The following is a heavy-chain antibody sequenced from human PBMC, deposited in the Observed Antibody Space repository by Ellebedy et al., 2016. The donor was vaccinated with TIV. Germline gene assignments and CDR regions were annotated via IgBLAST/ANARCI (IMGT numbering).Heavy chain of an antibody. V-gene: IGHV1-8*01. Sequence: AASVKVSCKASGYSFTNYDINWVRHATGQGLEWMGWMNPNSGDTVSAQKFQGRVIMTRRTSTGTAYLELRSLRSEDTAVYYCARVSNGNTVVDYWGQGTLVTVSS. CDR3: ARVSNGNTVVDY. D-gene: IGHD2-21*01. CDR2: MNPNSGDT. J-gene: IGHJ4*02. CDR1: GYSFTNYD.